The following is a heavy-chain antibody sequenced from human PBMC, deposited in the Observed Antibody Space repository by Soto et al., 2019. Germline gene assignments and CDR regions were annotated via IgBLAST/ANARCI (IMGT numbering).Heavy chain of an antibody. CDR3: ARTMVRGPYFDY. J-gene: IGHJ4*02. CDR1: GFTFSDYY. D-gene: IGHD3-10*01. V-gene: IGHV3-11*01. CDR2: ISSSGSTI. Sequence: VGSLRLSCAASGFTFSDYYMSWIRQAPGKGLEWVSYISSSGSTIYYADSVKGRFTISRDNAKNSLYLQMNSLRAEDTAVYYCARTMVRGPYFDYWGQGTLVTVSS.